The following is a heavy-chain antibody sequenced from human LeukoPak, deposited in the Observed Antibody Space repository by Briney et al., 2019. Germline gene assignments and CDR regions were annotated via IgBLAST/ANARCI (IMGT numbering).Heavy chain of an antibody. J-gene: IGHJ6*03. V-gene: IGHV4-34*01. D-gene: IGHD5-24*01. CDR2: INHSGST. CDR3: ARNAVEMATILRDYYYYMDV. CDR1: GGSFSGYY. Sequence: PSXTLSLTCVVYGGSFSGYYWSWIRQPPGKGLEWIGEINHSGSTNYNASLKSGVTISVDTSKNQFSLKLSSVTAADTAVYYCARNAVEMATILRDYYYYMDVWGKGTTVTVSS.